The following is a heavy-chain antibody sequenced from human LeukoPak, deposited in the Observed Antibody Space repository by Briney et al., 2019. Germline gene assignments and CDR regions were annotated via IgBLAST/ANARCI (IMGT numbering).Heavy chain of an antibody. J-gene: IGHJ4*02. V-gene: IGHV3-15*01. Sequence: KTGGSLRLSCAASGFTFSNVWMSWVRQAPGKGLEWVGRTKSKSDGGTIDYAAAVKGRFTISRDDSKNTLFLQMNSLKNEDTAVYYCTTSEWEVPALDYWGQGALVTVSS. CDR1: GFTFSNVW. D-gene: IGHD1-26*01. CDR2: TKSKSDGGTI. CDR3: TTSEWEVPALDY.